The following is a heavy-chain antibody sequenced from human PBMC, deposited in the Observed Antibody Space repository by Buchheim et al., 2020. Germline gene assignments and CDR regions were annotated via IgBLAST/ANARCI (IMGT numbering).Heavy chain of an antibody. CDR1: GFTFSDYY. J-gene: IGHJ4*02. Sequence: QVQLVESGGGLVKPGGSLRLSCAASGFTFSDYYMSWIRQAPGKGLEWVSYIYGSGSTVYYVDSVKGRFTISRDNVKNALYLQMSSLRAEDTAVYYCARSVSSGSWDFDYWGQGTL. CDR3: ARSVSSGSWDFDY. D-gene: IGHD3-22*01. V-gene: IGHV3-11*01. CDR2: IYGSGSTV.